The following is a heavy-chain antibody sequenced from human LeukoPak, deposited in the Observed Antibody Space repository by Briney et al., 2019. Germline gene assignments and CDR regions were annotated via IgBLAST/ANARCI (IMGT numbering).Heavy chain of an antibody. CDR3: ARGIAVPDY. CDR1: GYTFTSYG. Sequence: ASVKVSCKASGYTFTSYGISWVRQAPGQGLEWMGWISAYNGNTNYAQKFQGRVTMTRDTSTSTVYMELSSLRSEDTAVYYCARGIAVPDYWGQGTLVTVSS. J-gene: IGHJ4*02. V-gene: IGHV1-18*01. D-gene: IGHD2-15*01. CDR2: ISAYNGNT.